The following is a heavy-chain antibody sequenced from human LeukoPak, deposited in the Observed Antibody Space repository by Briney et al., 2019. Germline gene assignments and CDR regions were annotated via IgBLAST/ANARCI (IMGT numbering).Heavy chain of an antibody. CDR2: IRGSGGST. CDR1: GFTFSSYA. CDR3: AEEGYSSGWNYFDY. V-gene: IGHV3-23*01. J-gene: IGHJ4*02. D-gene: IGHD6-19*01. Sequence: GGSLRLSCAASGFTFSSYAMRWVRQAPGKGLEWVSAIRGSGGSTYYADSVKGRFTIPRDNSKNTLYLQMNSLRAEDTAVYYCAEEGYSSGWNYFDYWGQGTLVTVSS.